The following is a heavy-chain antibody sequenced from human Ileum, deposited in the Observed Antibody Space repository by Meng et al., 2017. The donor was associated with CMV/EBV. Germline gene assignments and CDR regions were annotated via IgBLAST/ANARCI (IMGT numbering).Heavy chain of an antibody. Sequence: GFSVNNNDMSDVRQAPGKGLEWVSFIYGGVTTSYADSVKGRFTISRDNSRNTLYLQMNSLRAEDTAVYYCASFKQQLAGGTYWYFDLWGRGTLVTVSS. D-gene: IGHD6-13*01. J-gene: IGHJ2*01. V-gene: IGHV3-66*02. CDR1: GFSVNNND. CDR2: IYGGVTT. CDR3: ASFKQQLAGGTYWYFDL.